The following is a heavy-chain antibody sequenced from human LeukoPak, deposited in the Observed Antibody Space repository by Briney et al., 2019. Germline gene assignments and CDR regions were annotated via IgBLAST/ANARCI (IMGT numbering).Heavy chain of an antibody. D-gene: IGHD2-2*01. V-gene: IGHV4-59*01. Sequence: SETLSLTCTVSGGSISSYYWSWIRQPPGKGLEWIGYIYYSGSTNYNPSLKSRVTISVDTSKNQFSLKLSSVTAADTAVYYCARENRYCSSTSCSYYHYMDVWGKGTTVTVSS. J-gene: IGHJ6*03. CDR3: ARENRYCSSTSCSYYHYMDV. CDR2: IYYSGST. CDR1: GGSISSYY.